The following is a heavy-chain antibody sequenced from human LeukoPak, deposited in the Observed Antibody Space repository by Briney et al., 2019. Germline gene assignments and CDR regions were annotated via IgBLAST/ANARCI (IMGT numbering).Heavy chain of an antibody. J-gene: IGHJ5*02. CDR2: IWPDGSDK. CDR1: GFTFSDYW. CDR3: GRWGVNAGLDR. V-gene: IGHV3-7*01. Sequence: TGGSLGLSCAASGFTFSDYWMAWVRQAPGKGLEWVANIWPDGSDKYHVDSVRGRFTISRDNAQNSLNLQMNSLRAEDSGVYYCGRWGVNAGLDRWGQGTLVIVSS. D-gene: IGHD3-10*01.